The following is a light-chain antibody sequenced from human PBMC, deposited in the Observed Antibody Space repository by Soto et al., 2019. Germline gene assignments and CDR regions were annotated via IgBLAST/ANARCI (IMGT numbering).Light chain of an antibody. CDR2: SNN. CDR3: AAWDDSLSGYV. CDR1: SSNIGSNY. J-gene: IGLJ1*01. V-gene: IGLV1-47*02. Sequence: QSVLTQPPSASGTPGQRVTVSCSGRSSNIGSNYVYWYQQLPGTAPKLLIYSNNQRPSGVPDRFSGSKSGTSASLAISGLRSDDEADYYCAAWDDSLSGYVFGTGTQLTVL.